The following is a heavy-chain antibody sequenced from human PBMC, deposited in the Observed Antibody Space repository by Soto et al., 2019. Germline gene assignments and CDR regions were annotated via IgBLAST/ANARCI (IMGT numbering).Heavy chain of an antibody. D-gene: IGHD3-22*01. CDR2: ISYDGSNK. Sequence: GGSLRLSCAASGFTFSSYAMHWVRQAPGKGLEWVAVISYDGSNKYYADSVKGRFTISRDNSKNTLYLQMNSLRAEDTAVYYCARASKVVVITRSAFDIWGQGTMVTVSS. V-gene: IGHV3-30-3*01. CDR3: ARASKVVVITRSAFDI. J-gene: IGHJ3*02. CDR1: GFTFSSYA.